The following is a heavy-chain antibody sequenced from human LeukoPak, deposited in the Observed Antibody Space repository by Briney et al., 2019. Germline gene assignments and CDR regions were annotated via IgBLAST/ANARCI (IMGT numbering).Heavy chain of an antibody. V-gene: IGHV3-53*01. Sequence: GGSLRLSCAASGFTFSSYAMHWVRQAPGKGLEWVSVIYSGGSTYYADSVKGRFTISRDNSKNTLYLQMNSLRAEDTAVYYCARENVTMVRGGRPRRYGMDVWGKGTTVTVSS. CDR2: IYSGGST. J-gene: IGHJ6*04. CDR1: GFTFSSYA. CDR3: ARENVTMVRGGRPRRYGMDV. D-gene: IGHD3-10*01.